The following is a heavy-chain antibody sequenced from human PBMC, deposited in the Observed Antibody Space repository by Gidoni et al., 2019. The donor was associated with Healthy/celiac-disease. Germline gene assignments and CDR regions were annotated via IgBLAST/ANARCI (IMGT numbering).Heavy chain of an antibody. CDR3: ARALGYCSSTSCSRWFDP. J-gene: IGHJ5*02. D-gene: IGHD2-2*01. V-gene: IGHV4-59*01. CDR2: IYYSGST. CDR1: GGSISRYY. Sequence: QVQLQESGPGLVKPPETLSLTCTVSGGSISRYYWSWIRQPPGKGLEWIGYIYYSGSTNYNPSLKSRVTISVDTSKNQFSLKLSSVTAADTAVYYCARALGYCSSTSCSRWFDPWGQGTLVTVSS.